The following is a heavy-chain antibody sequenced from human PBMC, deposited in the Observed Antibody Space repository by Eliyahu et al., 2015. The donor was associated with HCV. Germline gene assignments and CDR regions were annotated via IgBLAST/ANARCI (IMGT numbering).Heavy chain of an antibody. CDR2: FYSSDVT. D-gene: IGHD2-8*01. Sequence: QLQLQESGPGLVKPSETLSLTCTVSGXSISSSTYYWGWIRQTPGKGLEWIGSFYSSDVTYPNPSLKSRVTISVDTSKNQFSLRLSSVTATDTAVYYCASHRVSHYFDFWGQGILVTVSS. CDR3: ASHRVSHYFDF. J-gene: IGHJ4*02. CDR1: GXSISSSTYY. V-gene: IGHV4-39*01.